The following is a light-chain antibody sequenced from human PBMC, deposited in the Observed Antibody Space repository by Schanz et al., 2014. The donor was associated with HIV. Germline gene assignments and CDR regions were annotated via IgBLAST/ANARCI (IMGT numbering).Light chain of an antibody. V-gene: IGLV2-14*01. CDR3: SSYTSRATWV. J-gene: IGLJ3*02. CDR1: SSDVGGYNY. CDR2: DVS. Sequence: QSALIQPASASGSPGQSVTISCTGTSSDVGGYNYVSWYQQNPGKAPKLMIYDVSNRPSGVSNRFSGSKSGNTASLTISGLQAEDEADYFCSSYTSRATWVFGGGTKLTVL.